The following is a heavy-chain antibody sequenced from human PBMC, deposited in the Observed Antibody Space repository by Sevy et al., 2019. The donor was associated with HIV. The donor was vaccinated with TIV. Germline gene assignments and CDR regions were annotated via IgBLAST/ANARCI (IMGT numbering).Heavy chain of an antibody. CDR2: IYFRGNT. D-gene: IGHD2-15*01. CDR1: GGSISYYY. Sequence: SETLSLTCTVSGGSISYYYWSWIRQTPGKGLERIGYIYFRGNTKYNPSLESRVTISVDTSKNQFSLKMKSVTAADTAVYYCARHLEARSARPMFDYWGQGALVTVSS. CDR3: ARHLEARSARPMFDY. J-gene: IGHJ4*02. V-gene: IGHV4-59*08.